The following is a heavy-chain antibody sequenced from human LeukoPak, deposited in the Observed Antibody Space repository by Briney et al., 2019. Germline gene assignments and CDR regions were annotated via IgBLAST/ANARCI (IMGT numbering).Heavy chain of an antibody. CDR3: AREFENGWFDP. J-gene: IGHJ5*02. D-gene: IGHD1-1*01. Sequence: SETLSLTCTVSGGSISSSSYYWGWIRQPPGEGLEWIGSIYYSGSTYYNPSLKSRVTISVDTSKNQFSLKLSSVTAADTAVYYCAREFENGWFDPWGQGTLVTVSS. V-gene: IGHV4-39*07. CDR1: GGSISSSSYY. CDR2: IYYSGST.